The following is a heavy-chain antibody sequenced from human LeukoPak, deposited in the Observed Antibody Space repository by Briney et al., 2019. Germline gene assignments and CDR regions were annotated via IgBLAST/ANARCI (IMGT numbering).Heavy chain of an antibody. J-gene: IGHJ4*02. D-gene: IGHD1-1*01. V-gene: IGHV4-34*01. CDR1: GGSFSGYY. CDR3: ARGSQLELQNLDY. Sequence: SETLSLTCAVYGGSFSGYYWSWIRQPPGKGLEWIGEINHSGSTNYNPSLKSRVTISVDTSKNQFSLKLRSVTAADTAVYYCARGSQLELQNLDYWGQGTLVTVSS. CDR2: INHSGST.